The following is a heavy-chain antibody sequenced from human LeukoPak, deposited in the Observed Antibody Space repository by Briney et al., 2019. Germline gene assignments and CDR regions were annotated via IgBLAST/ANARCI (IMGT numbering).Heavy chain of an antibody. CDR1: GFTFSSYA. Sequence: PGGSLRLSCAASGFTFSSYAMHWVRQAPGKGLEWVAVISYDGSNKYYADSVKGRFTISRDNSKNTLYLQMNSLRAEDTAVYYCASLQWSNPDYFDYWGQGTLVTVSS. CDR2: ISYDGSNK. CDR3: ASLQWSNPDYFDY. J-gene: IGHJ4*02. V-gene: IGHV3-30-3*01. D-gene: IGHD2-15*01.